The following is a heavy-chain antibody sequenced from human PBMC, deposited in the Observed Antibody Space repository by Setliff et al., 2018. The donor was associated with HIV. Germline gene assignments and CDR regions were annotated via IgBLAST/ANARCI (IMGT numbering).Heavy chain of an antibody. CDR2: VYSSGIT. V-gene: IGHV4-39*01. Sequence: PSETLSLTCPVSGGSIIDSRYFWGWIRQPPGKGLAWIGSVYSSGITYYSSSLKSRVTVSVDTSSIQFSLKLTSVTAADTAVYKCVRHVCSADFLVPGWFDSWSQGTLVTVSS. D-gene: IGHD2-21*01. CDR3: VRHVCSADFLVPGWFDS. J-gene: IGHJ5*01. CDR1: GGSIIDSRYF.